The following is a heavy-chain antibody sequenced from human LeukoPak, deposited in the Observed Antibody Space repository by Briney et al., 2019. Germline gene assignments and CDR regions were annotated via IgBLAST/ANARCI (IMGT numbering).Heavy chain of an antibody. D-gene: IGHD4-17*01. CDR2: INQDGSEK. CDR3: AREGYGDYHI. CDR1: GLPFSNHW. V-gene: IGHV3-7*01. Sequence: PGGSLRLSCAVSGLPFSNHWMTWVRQAPGKGLERVANINQDGSEKYYVDSVKGRFSISRDNAKNSLYLQMNSLRVEDTAMYFCAREGYGDYHIWGQGTIVTVSS. J-gene: IGHJ3*02.